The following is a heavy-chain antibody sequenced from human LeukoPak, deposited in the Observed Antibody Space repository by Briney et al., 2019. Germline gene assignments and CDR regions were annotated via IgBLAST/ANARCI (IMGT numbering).Heavy chain of an antibody. Sequence: SETVSLTCAVYGGSFTDYYWSWIRQSPGKGLEWIGEINHSGSTNYNPSLKSRVTISIDTSKNQFSLKLSSVTAADTAVYYCARDEGLSDYYDSSGYSSPLWYFDLWGRGTLVTVSS. V-gene: IGHV4-34*01. J-gene: IGHJ2*01. CDR3: ARDEGLSDYYDSSGYSSPLWYFDL. D-gene: IGHD3-22*01. CDR1: GGSFTDYY. CDR2: INHSGST.